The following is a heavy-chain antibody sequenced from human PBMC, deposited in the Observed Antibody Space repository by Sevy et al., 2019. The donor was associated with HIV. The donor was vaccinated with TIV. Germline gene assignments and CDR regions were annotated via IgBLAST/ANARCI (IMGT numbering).Heavy chain of an antibody. D-gene: IGHD2-2*01. CDR3: ARTGTTSLLFWVDP. CDR1: GYSITSGYY. V-gene: IGHV4-38-2*01. Sequence: SETLSLTCAVSGYSITSGYYWGWIRQPPGKGLEYIGSIYHSGITYYNRSVKTRVTISLDTSKNQFSLKLTSVTAADTAVYYCARTGTTSLLFWVDPWGQGTLVTGSS. J-gene: IGHJ5*02. CDR2: IYHSGIT.